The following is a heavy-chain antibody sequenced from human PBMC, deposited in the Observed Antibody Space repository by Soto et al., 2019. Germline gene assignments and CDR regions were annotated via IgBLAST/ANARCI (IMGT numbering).Heavy chain of an antibody. CDR3: ARAPFSGDYDILTGYYTPSPYYFDY. CDR1: GFTIISYG. D-gene: IGHD3-9*01. Sequence: GGSLRLSCAASGFTIISYGMSWVRKTPGKGLEWVANIKQDGSEKYYVDSVKGRFTISRDNAKNSLYLQMNSLRAEDTAVYYCARAPFSGDYDILTGYYTPSPYYFDYWGQGTPVTVSS. V-gene: IGHV3-7*05. CDR2: IKQDGSEK. J-gene: IGHJ4*02.